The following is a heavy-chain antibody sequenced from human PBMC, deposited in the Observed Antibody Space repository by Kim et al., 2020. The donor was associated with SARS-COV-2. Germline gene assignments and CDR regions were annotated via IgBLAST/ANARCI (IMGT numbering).Heavy chain of an antibody. CDR3: AKPYSSIAAAGRRGEYFQH. D-gene: IGHD6-13*01. CDR1: GFTFSSYA. Sequence: GGSLRLSCAASGFTFSSYAMSWVRQAPGKGLEWVSAISGSGGSTYYADSVKGRFTISRDNSKNTLYLQMNSLRAEDTAVYYCAKPYSSIAAAGRRGEYFQHWGQGTLVTVSS. CDR2: ISGSGGST. V-gene: IGHV3-23*01. J-gene: IGHJ1*01.